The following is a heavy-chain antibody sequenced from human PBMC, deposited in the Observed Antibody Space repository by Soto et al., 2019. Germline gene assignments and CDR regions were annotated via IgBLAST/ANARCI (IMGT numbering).Heavy chain of an antibody. CDR2: ISGSGGGT. V-gene: IGHV3-23*01. J-gene: IGHJ3*02. CDR1: GFTFSSYG. Sequence: DVQLLESGGGLVQPGGSLRLSCAASGFTFSSYGMSWVRQAPGKGLEWVSTISGSGGGTFYAGSVKGRFTVSSDNSRDILFLQMNSLRAEDTAVYYCAKDRSGYNYDAFDMWGQGTVVTVSS. D-gene: IGHD5-12*01. CDR3: AKDRSGYNYDAFDM.